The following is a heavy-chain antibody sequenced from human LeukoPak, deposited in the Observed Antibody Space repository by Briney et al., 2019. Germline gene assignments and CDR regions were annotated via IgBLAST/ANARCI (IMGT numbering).Heavy chain of an antibody. D-gene: IGHD3-22*01. V-gene: IGHV4-39*01. CDR1: GGSISSSSYY. CDR2: IYYTGST. Sequence: SETLSLTCTVSGGSISSSSYYWGWIRQPPGKGLEWIGSIYYTGSTYYNPSLKSRVTISVDTSKNQFSLKLSSVTAADTAVYYCARLPFYYYVSSGDYWGQGTLVTVSS. J-gene: IGHJ4*02. CDR3: ARLPFYYYVSSGDY.